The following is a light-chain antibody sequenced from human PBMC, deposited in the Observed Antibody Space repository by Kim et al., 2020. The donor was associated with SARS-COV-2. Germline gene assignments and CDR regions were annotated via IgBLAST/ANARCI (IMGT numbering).Light chain of an antibody. CDR2: DAS. Sequence: DIQMTQSPSSLSASVGDRVTITCRASHDINIFLNWFQQKPGEAPKLLISDASSLETGLPSRFSGSGSGTYFTFTINSLQPGDVATYYCQQFDTLPLTFGGGTKVDIK. V-gene: IGKV1-33*01. CDR1: HDINIF. CDR3: QQFDTLPLT. J-gene: IGKJ4*01.